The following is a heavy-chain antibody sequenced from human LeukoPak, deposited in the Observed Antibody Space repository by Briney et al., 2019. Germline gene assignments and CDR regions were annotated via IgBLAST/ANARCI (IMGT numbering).Heavy chain of an antibody. CDR1: GFIFRNYG. V-gene: IGHV3-23*01. Sequence: PGGSLRLSCAASGFIFRNYGMNWVRQAPGKGLEWVSGISPRGEIKYYADSVKGRFTISRDNSKNTVYLQMDSLRFEDVAVYYCAQDLAWIRFDNWGPGTLVTVSS. CDR3: AQDLAWIRFDN. J-gene: IGHJ4*02. CDR2: ISPRGEIK. D-gene: IGHD5-12*01.